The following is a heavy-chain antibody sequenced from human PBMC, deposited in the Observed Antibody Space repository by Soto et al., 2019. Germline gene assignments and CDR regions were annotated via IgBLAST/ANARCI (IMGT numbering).Heavy chain of an antibody. V-gene: IGHV5-51*01. D-gene: IGHD6-19*01. CDR1: GYSFISYW. CDR3: ARLTSSGIAVAGTGEWFDP. CDR2: IYPGDSDT. Sequence: PGESLKISCKGSGYSFISYWIGWVRQMPGKGLEWMGIIYPGDSDTRYSPSFQGQVTISADKSISTAYLQWSSLKASDTAMYYCARLTSSGIAVAGTGEWFDPWGQGTLVTVSS. J-gene: IGHJ5*02.